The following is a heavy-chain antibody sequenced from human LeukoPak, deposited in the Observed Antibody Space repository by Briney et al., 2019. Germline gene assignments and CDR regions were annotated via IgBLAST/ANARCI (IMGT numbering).Heavy chain of an antibody. D-gene: IGHD2-2*02. CDR1: GYTFTGYY. Sequence: ASVKVSCKASGYTFTGYYMHWVRQAPGQGLEWMGWINPNSGGTNYAQKFQGRVTMTRDTSISTAYMELSSLRSEDTAVYYCARGEAPYCSSTSCYTDGMDVWGQGTTVTVSS. J-gene: IGHJ6*02. CDR2: INPNSGGT. CDR3: ARGEAPYCSSTSCYTDGMDV. V-gene: IGHV1-2*02.